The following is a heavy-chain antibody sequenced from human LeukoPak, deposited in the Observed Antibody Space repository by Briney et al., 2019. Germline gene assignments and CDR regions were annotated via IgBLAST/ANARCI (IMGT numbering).Heavy chain of an antibody. CDR2: IKVDGSEK. Sequence: PGGSLRLSCAVSGFTFSRYWMTWVRQAPGKGLEGVANIKVDGSEKYYVDAVKGRFTISRDNAKDSLYLQMNGLRAEDTAIYYCARAQWTAFDYYYYMDVWGKGTTVTVSS. J-gene: IGHJ6*03. CDR1: GFTFSRYW. V-gene: IGHV3-7*01. D-gene: IGHD3/OR15-3a*01. CDR3: ARAQWTAFDYYYYMDV.